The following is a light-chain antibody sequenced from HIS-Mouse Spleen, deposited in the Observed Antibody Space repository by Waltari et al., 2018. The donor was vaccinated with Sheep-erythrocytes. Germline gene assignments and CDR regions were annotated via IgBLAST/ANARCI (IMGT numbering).Light chain of an antibody. CDR1: SSNIGRNT. CDR3: AAWDDSLNGPV. Sequence: QSVLTQPPSASGTPGQRVTISCSASSSNIGRNTVTWYRQLPGTAPKLLIYSNNQRPSGVPDRLSGSKSGTSASLAISGLQSEDEADYYCAAWDDSLNGPVFGGGTKLTVL. J-gene: IGLJ3*02. CDR2: SNN. V-gene: IGLV1-44*01.